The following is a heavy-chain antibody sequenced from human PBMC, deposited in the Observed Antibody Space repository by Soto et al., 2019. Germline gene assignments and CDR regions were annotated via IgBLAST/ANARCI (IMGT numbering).Heavy chain of an antibody. CDR3: ARAWWELPPSYYYYGMDV. J-gene: IGHJ6*02. D-gene: IGHD1-26*01. Sequence: SETLSLTCTVSGGSISSSSYYWGWIRQPPGKGLEWIGSIYYSGSTYYNPSLKSRVTISVDTSKNQFSLKLSSVTAADTAVYYCARAWWELPPSYYYYGMDVWGQGTTVTVSS. V-gene: IGHV4-39*07. CDR2: IYYSGST. CDR1: GGSISSSSYY.